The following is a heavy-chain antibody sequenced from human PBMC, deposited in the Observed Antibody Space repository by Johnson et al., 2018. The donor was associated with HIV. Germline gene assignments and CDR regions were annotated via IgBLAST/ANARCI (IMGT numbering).Heavy chain of an antibody. J-gene: IGHJ3*02. CDR2: ISGSGGST. Sequence: VQLVESGGGLVQPGESLRLSCAASGFTFSSYAMSWVRQAPGKGLEWVSGISGSGGSTYYADSVKGRFTISRDNAKNTLYLQMNSLRAVDTAVYFCARVEQRRTFDIWGQGTMVTVSS. V-gene: IGHV3-23*04. CDR3: ARVEQRRTFDI. CDR1: GFTFSSYA. D-gene: IGHD6-25*01.